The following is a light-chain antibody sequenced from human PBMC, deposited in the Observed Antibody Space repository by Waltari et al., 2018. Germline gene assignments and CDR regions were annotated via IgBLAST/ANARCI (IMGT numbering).Light chain of an antibody. CDR3: GACDSSLPAVV. CDR2: EGT. V-gene: IGLV1-51*02. Sequence: QSVLTQPPSVSAAPGQKVTISCSGSSSNIGTYSVSWYQQLPGTAPKLLIYEGTNPPVVLPDRFSGSKSGTSATRVITGLQTGDEADFYCGACDSSLPAVVFGGGTRLTVL. J-gene: IGLJ3*02. CDR1: SSNIGTYS.